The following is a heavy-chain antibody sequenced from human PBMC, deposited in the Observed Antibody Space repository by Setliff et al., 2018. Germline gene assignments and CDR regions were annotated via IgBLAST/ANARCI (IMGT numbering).Heavy chain of an antibody. D-gene: IGHD1-1*01. CDR1: GITFDHYA. Sequence: PGGSLRLSCAASGITFDHYAMHWVRQAPGKGLEWVSGINWNSDSIGYADSVKGRFTISRDDSKNTMSLQMNSLKTEDTAVYFCATRLGDFWGQGTLVTVSS. V-gene: IGHV3-9*01. J-gene: IGHJ4*02. CDR2: INWNSDSI. CDR3: ATRLGDF.